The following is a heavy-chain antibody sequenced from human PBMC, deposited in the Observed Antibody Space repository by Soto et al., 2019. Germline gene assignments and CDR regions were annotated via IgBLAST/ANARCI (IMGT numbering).Heavy chain of an antibody. CDR1: GFTFSSYA. D-gene: IGHD1-1*01. Sequence: EVQLLESVGGLVQPGGSLRLSCAGSGFTFSSYAMSWVRQAPGKGLEWVSAISGRGGSTYYADSVKGRFTISRDNSKNTLYMQMNSLRAEDTALYYCAKGVNWNDYYYMDVWGTGTTVTVSS. J-gene: IGHJ6*03. CDR2: ISGRGGST. V-gene: IGHV3-23*01. CDR3: AKGVNWNDYYYMDV.